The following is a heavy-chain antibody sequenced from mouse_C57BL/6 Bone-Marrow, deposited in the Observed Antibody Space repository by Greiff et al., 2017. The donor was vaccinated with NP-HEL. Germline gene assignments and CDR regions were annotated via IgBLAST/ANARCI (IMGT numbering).Heavy chain of an antibody. CDR2: INPYNGGT. D-gene: IGHD2-4*01. CDR3: ASSLYYEYGFAY. CDR1: GYTFTDYY. J-gene: IGHJ3*01. V-gene: IGHV1-19*01. Sequence: DVQLQESGPVLVKPGASVKMSCKASGYTFTDYYMNWVKQSHGKSLEWIGVINPYNGGTSYNQQFKGKATLTVDKSSSTAYMELHSLTSEDAAVYYCASSLYYEYGFAYWGQGTLVTVSA.